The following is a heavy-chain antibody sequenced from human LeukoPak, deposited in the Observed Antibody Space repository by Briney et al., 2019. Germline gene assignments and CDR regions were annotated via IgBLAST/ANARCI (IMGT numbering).Heavy chain of an antibody. J-gene: IGHJ4*02. CDR2: ISAYNGNT. CDR3: AREDIVASSFDY. CDR1: GYTFTSYG. D-gene: IGHD5-12*01. V-gene: IGHV1-18*01. Sequence: ASVKVSCKASGYTFTSYGISWVRQAPGQGLEWMGWISAYNGNTNYAQKLQGRVTMTTDTSTSTAYMELRSLRSEDTAVYYCAREDIVASSFDYWGQGTLVTVSS.